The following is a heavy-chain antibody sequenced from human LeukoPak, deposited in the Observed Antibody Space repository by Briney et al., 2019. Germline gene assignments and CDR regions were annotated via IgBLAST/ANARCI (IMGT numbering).Heavy chain of an antibody. CDR2: IWYDGSNK. V-gene: IGHV3-33*06. CDR1: GFTFSGYG. CDR3: AKDLGSGTYSGDY. D-gene: IGHD3-10*02. J-gene: IGHJ4*02. Sequence: GGSLRLSCAASGFTFSGYGMHWVRQAPGKGLEWVAVIWYDGSNKYYADSVKGRFTISRDNSKNTLYLQMNSLRAEDTAVYYCAKDLGSGTYSGDYWGQGTLVTVSS.